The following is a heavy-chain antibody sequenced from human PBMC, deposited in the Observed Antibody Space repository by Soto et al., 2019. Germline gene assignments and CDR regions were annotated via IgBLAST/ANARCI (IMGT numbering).Heavy chain of an antibody. CDR3: VKVSTKRRGYTFGTFDY. D-gene: IGHD1-1*01. CDR2: ISGRGDIR. J-gene: IGHJ4*02. Sequence: EVQLLESGGGLVQPGGSLRLSCAASGFSFSSSAMGWVRQAPGKGLECVSSISGRGDIRNDTDSVKGRFTISRDNSKNTLYLQMSNLRAEDTAIYYCVKVSTKRRGYTFGTFDYWGQGTLVSVSS. V-gene: IGHV3-23*01. CDR1: GFSFSSSA.